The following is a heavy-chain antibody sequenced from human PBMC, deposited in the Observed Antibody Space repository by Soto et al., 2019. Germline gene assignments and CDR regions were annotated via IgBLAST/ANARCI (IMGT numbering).Heavy chain of an antibody. D-gene: IGHD2-15*01. Sequence: QVQLVESGGGVVQPGRSLRLSCAASGFTFRIYAMHWVRQAPGKGLECVAVISYDGSNKFYRDSVKGRFTISRDNSKNTLYLQINSLRYEDTAFYYFARGDREDIAVVIGAPPGEYGVDVWGQGTTVTVSS. CDR3: ARGDREDIAVVIGAPPGEYGVDV. CDR1: GFTFRIYA. J-gene: IGHJ6*02. CDR2: ISYDGSNK. V-gene: IGHV3-30-3*01.